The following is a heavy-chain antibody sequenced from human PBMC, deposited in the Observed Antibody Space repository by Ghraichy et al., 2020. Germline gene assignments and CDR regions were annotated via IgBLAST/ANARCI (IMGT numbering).Heavy chain of an antibody. D-gene: IGHD3-22*01. CDR3: ARDPPAYYYDSSGYQSFYYYYGMDV. Sequence: GGSLRLSCAASGFTFSSYSMNWVRQAPGKGLEWVSSISSSSSYIYYADSVKGRFTISRDNAKNSLYLQMNSLRAEDTAVYYCARDPPAYYYDSSGYQSFYYYYGMDVWGQGTTVTFSS. V-gene: IGHV3-21*01. J-gene: IGHJ6*02. CDR1: GFTFSSYS. CDR2: ISSSSSYI.